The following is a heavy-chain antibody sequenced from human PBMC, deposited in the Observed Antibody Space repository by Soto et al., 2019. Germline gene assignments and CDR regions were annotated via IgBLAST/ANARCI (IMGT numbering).Heavy chain of an antibody. V-gene: IGHV1-18*04. Sequence: AEKALTKAAGYPFTSYSIYSVRQVPEQPREWIGWISAYNGNTNYAQKLQGRVTMTTDTSTSTAYMELRSLRSDDTAVYYCARDRVVRMVYAGRHYYGMDVWGQGTTVTVSS. CDR2: ISAYNGNT. D-gene: IGHD2-8*01. CDR3: ARDRVVRMVYAGRHYYGMDV. J-gene: IGHJ6*02. CDR1: GYPFTSYS.